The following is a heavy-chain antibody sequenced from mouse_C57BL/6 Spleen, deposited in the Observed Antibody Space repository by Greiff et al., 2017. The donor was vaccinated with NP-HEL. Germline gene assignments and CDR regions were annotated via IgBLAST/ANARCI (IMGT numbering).Heavy chain of an antibody. CDR2: ISSGSSTI. Sequence: EVKLMESGGGLVKPGGSLKLSCAASGFTFSDYGMHWVRQAPEKGLEWVAYISSGSSTIYYADTVKGRFTISRDNAKNTLFLQMTSLRSEDTAMYYCARGTTVVRYFDVWGTGTTVTVSS. CDR1: GFTFSDYG. V-gene: IGHV5-17*01. J-gene: IGHJ1*03. D-gene: IGHD1-1*01. CDR3: ARGTTVVRYFDV.